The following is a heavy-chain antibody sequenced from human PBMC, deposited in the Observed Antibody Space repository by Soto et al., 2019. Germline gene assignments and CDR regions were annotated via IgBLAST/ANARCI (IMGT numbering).Heavy chain of an antibody. J-gene: IGHJ3*02. D-gene: IGHD3-10*01. CDR3: ASGVWFGESNPDAFDI. V-gene: IGHV3-48*01. Sequence: EVQLVESGGGLVQPGGSLRLSCAASGFTFSSYSMNWVRQAPGKGLEWVSYISSSSSTIYYADSVKGRFTISRDNAKNSLYLQMNSLRAEDTAVYYCASGVWFGESNPDAFDIWGQGTIVTVSS. CDR1: GFTFSSYS. CDR2: ISSSSSTI.